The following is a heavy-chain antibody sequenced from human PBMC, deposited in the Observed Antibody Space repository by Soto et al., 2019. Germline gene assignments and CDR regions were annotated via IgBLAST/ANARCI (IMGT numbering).Heavy chain of an antibody. CDR1: GGSISSSSYY. Sequence: PSETLSLTCTVSGGSISSSSYYWGWIRQPPGKGLEWIGSIYYSGSTYYNPSLKSRVTISVDTSKNQFSLKLSSVTAADTAVYYCARNRAAAGSFSYYYGMDVWGQGTTVTVSS. CDR3: ARNRAAAGSFSYYYGMDV. CDR2: IYYSGST. D-gene: IGHD6-13*01. J-gene: IGHJ6*02. V-gene: IGHV4-39*07.